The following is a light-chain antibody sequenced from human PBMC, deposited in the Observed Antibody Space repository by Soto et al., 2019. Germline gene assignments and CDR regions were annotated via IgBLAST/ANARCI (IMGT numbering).Light chain of an antibody. V-gene: IGLV2-11*01. Sequence: QSVLTQPRSVSGSPGQSVTISCTGTSSDVGGYNYVSWHQQHPGKAPKLMIYDVTKRPSGVPDRFSGSKSGNTASLTISGLQAEDEADYYCCSYAGSYPLVFGGGTKLTVL. CDR3: CSYAGSYPLV. J-gene: IGLJ3*02. CDR2: DVT. CDR1: SSDVGGYNY.